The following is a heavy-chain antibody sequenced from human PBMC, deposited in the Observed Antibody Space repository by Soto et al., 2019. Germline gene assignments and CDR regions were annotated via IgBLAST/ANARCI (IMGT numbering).Heavy chain of an antibody. CDR2: ISYDGSNK. CDR3: ARGAGGAAAMKFDY. Sequence: GGSLRLSCAASGFTFSSYAMHWVRQAPGKGLEWVAVISYDGSNKYYADSVKGRFTISRDNSKNTLYLQMNSLRAEDTAVYYCARGAGGAAAMKFDYWGQGTLVTVSS. J-gene: IGHJ4*02. V-gene: IGHV3-30-3*01. D-gene: IGHD2-2*01. CDR1: GFTFSSYA.